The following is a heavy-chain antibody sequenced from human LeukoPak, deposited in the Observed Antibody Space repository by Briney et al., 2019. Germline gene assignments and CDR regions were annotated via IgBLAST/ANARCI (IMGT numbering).Heavy chain of an antibody. CDR1: QFTLSDCS. CDR3: AKWRTAHSGYDSEDAFDI. J-gene: IGHJ3*02. Sequence: GGSLRLSCAASQFTLSDCSMTCMRESPGQGREGFSYISRRSSAIYHASSVKGRFTISRDNAKKSLYLQMNSLRAEDTAVYYCAKWRTAHSGYDSEDAFDIWGQGTLVTVSS. CDR2: ISRRSSAI. V-gene: IGHV3-11*04. D-gene: IGHD5-12*01.